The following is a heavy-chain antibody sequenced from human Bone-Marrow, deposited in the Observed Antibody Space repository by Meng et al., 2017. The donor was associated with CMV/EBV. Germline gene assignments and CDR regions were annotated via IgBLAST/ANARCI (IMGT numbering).Heavy chain of an antibody. CDR2: ISSSSSYI. Sequence: GESLKISCAASGFTFSSYSMNWVRQAPGKGLEWVSSISSSSSYIYYADSVKGRFTISRDNSKNTLYLQMNSLRAEDTAVYYCVKDLKGYCSSTSCWGFDYWGQGTLVTVSS. CDR1: GFTFSSYS. V-gene: IGHV3-21*01. J-gene: IGHJ4*02. CDR3: VKDLKGYCSSTSCWGFDY. D-gene: IGHD2-2*01.